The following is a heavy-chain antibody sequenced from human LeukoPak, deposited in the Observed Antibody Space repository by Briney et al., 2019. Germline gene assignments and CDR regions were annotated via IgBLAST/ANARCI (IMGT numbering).Heavy chain of an antibody. V-gene: IGHV6-1*01. CDR3: AKGLTRSPSSAP. J-gene: IGHJ5*02. CDR1: GDSVSSNSVT. D-gene: IGHD2-21*02. Sequence: SQTLSLTCAISGDSVSSNSVTWNWIRQSPSRGLEWLGRTYYRSTWYNDYAVSVRGRITVNPDTSKNQFSLHLNSVTPEDTAVYSCAKGLTRSPSSAPWGQGFLAPASP. CDR2: TYYRSTWYN.